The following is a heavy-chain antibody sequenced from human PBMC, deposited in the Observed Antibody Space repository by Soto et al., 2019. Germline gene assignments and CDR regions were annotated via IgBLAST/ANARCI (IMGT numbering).Heavy chain of an antibody. D-gene: IGHD3-22*01. CDR2: INPNSGGT. CDR3: ARARYYYDSSGYYLAY. Sequence: APVKVSCKASGYTFTVYYMHWLRQAPGQGLEWMGWINPNSGGTNYAQKFQGWVTMTRDTSISTAYMELSRLRSDDTAVYYCARARYYYDSSGYYLAYWGQGTLVTVSS. V-gene: IGHV1-2*04. CDR1: GYTFTVYY. J-gene: IGHJ4*02.